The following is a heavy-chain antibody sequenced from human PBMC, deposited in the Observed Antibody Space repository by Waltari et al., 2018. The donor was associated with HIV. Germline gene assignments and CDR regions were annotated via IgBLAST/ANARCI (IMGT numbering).Heavy chain of an antibody. Sequence: QVQLVQSGAEVTKSGASVKVSCKASRYTLTVSSIHWVRHAHGQGLEWMGWINPKSGGTYYAQNFHGRVTMTRDTSINTAYMDLSRLRSDDTAVYYCARTLSAVPKDSWFDPWGQGTLVTVSS. CDR3: ARTLSAVPKDSWFDP. J-gene: IGHJ5*02. CDR1: RYTLTVSS. CDR2: INPKSGGT. V-gene: IGHV1-2*02. D-gene: IGHD6-19*01.